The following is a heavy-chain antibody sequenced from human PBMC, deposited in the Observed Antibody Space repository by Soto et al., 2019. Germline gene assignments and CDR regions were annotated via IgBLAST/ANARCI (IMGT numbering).Heavy chain of an antibody. CDR1: GFAFSNYA. CDR2: ISGSGAAT. V-gene: IGHV3-23*01. Sequence: EVQLLESGGGLVQPGGSLRLSCAASGFAFSNYAMSWVRQAPVKGLEWVSAISGSGAATYYADSVKGRFTISRDNSENRLYLQMNSLRAEDTALYNCAKSRAVADAFDVWGQGTMVTVSS. CDR3: AKSRAVADAFDV. J-gene: IGHJ3*01. D-gene: IGHD5-12*01.